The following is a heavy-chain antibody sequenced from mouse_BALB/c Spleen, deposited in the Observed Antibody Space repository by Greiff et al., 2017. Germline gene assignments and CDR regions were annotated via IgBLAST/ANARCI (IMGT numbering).Heavy chain of an antibody. Sequence: EVQLVESGGGLVKPGGSLKLSCAASGFTFSSYTMSWVRQTPGKRLEWVGTISSGGSYTYYPDSVKGRFTISSDNAKNTLYLQMSSLKSEDTAMYYCTCDRGGSPWFAYWGQGTLVTVSA. CDR1: GFTFSSYT. D-gene: IGHD1-1*02. CDR2: ISSGGSYT. V-gene: IGHV5-6-4*01. J-gene: IGHJ3*01. CDR3: TCDRGGSPWFAY.